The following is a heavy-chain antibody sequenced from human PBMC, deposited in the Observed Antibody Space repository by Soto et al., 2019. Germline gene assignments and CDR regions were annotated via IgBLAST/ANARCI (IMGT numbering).Heavy chain of an antibody. Sequence: QVQLQESGPGLVKPSETLSLTCTVSGGSISSYYWSWIRQPPGKGLEWIGYIYYSGSTNYNPSLKSRVTIAVDTCKNHFSLNLSSVTAADTAVYYCACPGDSGWYFDLWGRGTLVTVSS. D-gene: IGHD3-10*01. CDR1: GGSISSYY. CDR3: ACPGDSGWYFDL. CDR2: IYYSGST. V-gene: IGHV4-59*01. J-gene: IGHJ2*01.